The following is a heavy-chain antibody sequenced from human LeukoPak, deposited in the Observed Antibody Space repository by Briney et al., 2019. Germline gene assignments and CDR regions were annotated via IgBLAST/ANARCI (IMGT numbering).Heavy chain of an antibody. J-gene: IGHJ4*02. CDR1: GFTFSSYE. CDR3: VGDTSGFYFDY. Sequence: GGSLRLSCAASGFTFSSYEMNWVRQAPGEGLEWVSYINRSGYTIYYADSVKGRFTISRDNTKNSLYLQMNSLRAEDTAVYYCVGDTSGFYFDYWGQGTLDTVSS. V-gene: IGHV3-48*03. D-gene: IGHD3-22*01. CDR2: INRSGYTI.